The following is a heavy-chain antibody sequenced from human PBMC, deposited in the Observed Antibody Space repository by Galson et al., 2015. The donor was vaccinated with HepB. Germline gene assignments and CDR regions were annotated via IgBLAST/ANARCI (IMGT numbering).Heavy chain of an antibody. CDR2: ISSGGTK. J-gene: IGHJ6*02. Sequence: SLRLSCATSGFSFISYSMNWVRQAPGRGLEWVSYISSGGTKYYAASVKGRFTISRDNAQKSLYLHMSSLRAEDTGIYYCAKNPASYDYYNMDVWGQGTTVTVSS. D-gene: IGHD2/OR15-2a*01. V-gene: IGHV3-48*01. CDR1: GFSFISYS. CDR3: AKNPASYDYYNMDV.